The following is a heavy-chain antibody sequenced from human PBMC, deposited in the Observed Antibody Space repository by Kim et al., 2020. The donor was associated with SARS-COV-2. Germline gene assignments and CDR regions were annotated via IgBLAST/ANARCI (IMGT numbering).Heavy chain of an antibody. V-gene: IGHV6-1*01. D-gene: IGHD1-20*01. Sequence: SVKSRITLNPDTSKNQFSLQLNSVTPEDTAVYYCARYGGLGITGTRGFDPWGQGTLVTVSS. J-gene: IGHJ5*02. CDR3: ARYGGLGITGTRGFDP.